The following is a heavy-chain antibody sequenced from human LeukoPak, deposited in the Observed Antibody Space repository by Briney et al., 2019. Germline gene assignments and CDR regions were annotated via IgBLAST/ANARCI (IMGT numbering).Heavy chain of an antibody. Sequence: GGSLRLSCAASGFTFSTYALSWVRQAPGKGLEWVSSISGSGGSTDYANSVKGRFTLSRGNFENTLYLHMSSLRADDTAIYYCARAGKAAAFDYWGQGTLVTVSS. J-gene: IGHJ4*02. CDR2: ISGSGGST. V-gene: IGHV3-23*01. CDR1: GFTFSTYA. CDR3: ARAGKAAAFDY. D-gene: IGHD2-15*01.